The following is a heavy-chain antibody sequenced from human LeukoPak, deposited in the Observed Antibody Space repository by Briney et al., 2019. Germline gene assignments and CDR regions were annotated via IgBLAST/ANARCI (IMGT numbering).Heavy chain of an antibody. D-gene: IGHD3-16*01. CDR3: ARGGNRFDP. CDR2: ISSSGGTI. Sequence: GGSLRLSCAASGFTFSSYEMNWVRQAPGKGLECVSYISSSGGTISYADSVKGRFTISRDNAKNALYLQMNSLRAEDTANYYCARGGNRFDPWGQGTLVTVSS. CDR1: GFTFSSYE. J-gene: IGHJ5*02. V-gene: IGHV3-48*03.